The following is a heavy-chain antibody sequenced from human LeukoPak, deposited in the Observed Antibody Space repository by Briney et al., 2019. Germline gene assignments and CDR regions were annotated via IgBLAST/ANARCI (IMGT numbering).Heavy chain of an antibody. V-gene: IGHV1-2*02. CDR3: ARGGLTGTYYYYYYMDV. Sequence: ASVKVSCKASGYTFTGYYMHWVRQAPGQGLEWMGWINPNSGGTNYAQKFQGRVTMTRDTSISTAYMELSRLRSDDTAVYYCARGGLTGTYYYYYYMDVWGKGTTVTVSS. D-gene: IGHD1-1*01. CDR2: INPNSGGT. J-gene: IGHJ6*03. CDR1: GYTFTGYY.